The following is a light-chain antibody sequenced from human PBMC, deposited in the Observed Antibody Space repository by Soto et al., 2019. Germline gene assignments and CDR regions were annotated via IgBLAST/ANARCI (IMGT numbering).Light chain of an antibody. CDR1: SSNIRSNT. CDR3: AAWDDSLNGYV. Sequence: QSVLTQPPSASGTPGQRVTISCFGSSSNIRSNTVNWYQQLPGTAPKLLIYSNDQRPSGVPDRFYGSKSGTSASLAISGLQSEDEADYYCAAWDDSLNGYVFGTGTKLTVL. J-gene: IGLJ1*01. V-gene: IGLV1-44*01. CDR2: SND.